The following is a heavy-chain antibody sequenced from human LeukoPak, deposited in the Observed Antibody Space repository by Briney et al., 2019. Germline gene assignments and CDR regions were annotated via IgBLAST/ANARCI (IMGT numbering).Heavy chain of an antibody. V-gene: IGHV3-15*07. CDR3: ATDFYDST. CDR1: GFTFSNAW. Sequence: GGSLRLSCATSGFTFSNAWMNWVRQAPGKGLEWVGRIRSNSDGGTIDYAAPVKGRFTLLRDDSKTTLYLQMNSLQTEDTAVYYCATDFYDSTWGQGTLVTVSS. CDR2: IRSNSDGGTI. D-gene: IGHD3-22*01. J-gene: IGHJ5*02.